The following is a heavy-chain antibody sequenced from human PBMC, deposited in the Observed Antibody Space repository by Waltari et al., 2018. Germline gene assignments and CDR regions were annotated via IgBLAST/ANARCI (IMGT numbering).Heavy chain of an antibody. J-gene: IGHJ4*02. CDR3: AKVAGIAAAEFHFDF. Sequence: EVQLLESGGGLVQPGGSVRLPGAASGFTLATAAMTWFRQAPGKGLEWVSSISGPALTTFYADSVKGRFSISRDNSKKTLYLQINGLTADDTAVYYCAKVAGIAAAEFHFDFWGRGTLVTVSS. CDR1: GFTLATAA. D-gene: IGHD6-13*01. CDR2: ISGPALTT. V-gene: IGHV3-23*01.